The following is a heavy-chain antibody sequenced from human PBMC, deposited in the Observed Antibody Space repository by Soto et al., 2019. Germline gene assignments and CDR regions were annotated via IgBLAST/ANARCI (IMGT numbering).Heavy chain of an antibody. CDR2: IKEDGGEI. CDR1: GFTLSGYW. CDR3: ARSNDFDI. V-gene: IGHV3-7*03. Sequence: EVQLAESGGGLVQPGGSLRLSCAASGFTLSGYWMNWVRQAPGKGLEWVANIKEDGGEIYYVDSVRGRFTISRDNSKNSLNLHINSLRAEDTAMYYCARSNDFDIWGQGTMVTVSP. J-gene: IGHJ3*02.